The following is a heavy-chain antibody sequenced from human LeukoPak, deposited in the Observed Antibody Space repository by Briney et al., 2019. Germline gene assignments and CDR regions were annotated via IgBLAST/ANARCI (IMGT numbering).Heavy chain of an antibody. D-gene: IGHD5-12*01. CDR1: GFTLSSYW. J-gene: IGHJ5*02. Sequence: PGGSLRLSCAASGFTLSSYWMHWVRQAPGKGLVWVSRINSDGSSTSYADSVKGRFTISRDNAKNTLYLQMNSLRAEDTAVYYCARDRGYGYNWFDPWGQGTLVTVSS. CDR3: ARDRGYGYNWFDP. V-gene: IGHV3-74*01. CDR2: INSDGSST.